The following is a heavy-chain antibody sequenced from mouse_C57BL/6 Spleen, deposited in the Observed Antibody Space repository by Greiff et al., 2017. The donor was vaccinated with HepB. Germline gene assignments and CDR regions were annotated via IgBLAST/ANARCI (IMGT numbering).Heavy chain of an antibody. CDR3: ARWRYYGSDGYAMDY. CDR1: GYTFTSYN. J-gene: IGHJ4*01. CDR2: IYPGNGDT. D-gene: IGHD1-1*01. V-gene: IGHV1-12*01. Sequence: VQLQQFGAELVRPGASVKMSCKASGYTFTSYNMHWVKQTPRQGLEWIGAIYPGNGDTSYNQKFKGKATLTVDKSSSTAYMQLSSLTSEDSAVYFCARWRYYGSDGYAMDYWGQGTSVTVSS.